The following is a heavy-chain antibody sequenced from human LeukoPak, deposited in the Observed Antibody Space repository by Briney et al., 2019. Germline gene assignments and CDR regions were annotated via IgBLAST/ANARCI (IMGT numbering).Heavy chain of an antibody. CDR1: GGSISSYY. J-gene: IGHJ4*02. V-gene: IGHV4-59*08. Sequence: RPSETLSLTCTVSGGSISSYYWSWIRQPPGKGLEWIGYIYYSGSTNYNPSLKSRVTISVDTSKNQFSLKLSSVTAADTAVYYCARVSLVRGAPDYYFDYWGQGTLVTVSS. CDR3: ARVSLVRGAPDYYFDY. D-gene: IGHD3-10*01. CDR2: IYYSGST.